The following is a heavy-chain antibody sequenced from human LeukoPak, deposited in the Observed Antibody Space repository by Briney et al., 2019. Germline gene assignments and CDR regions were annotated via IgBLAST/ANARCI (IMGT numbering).Heavy chain of an antibody. V-gene: IGHV4-39*02. J-gene: IGHJ4*02. Sequence: PSEALSLTCTVSGGSITSSNYYWGWIRQPPGKGLEWIAGIYYSGSTYYNPSLKSRVTISVDTSKNHFSLKLSSVTAADTSLYYCARRTIAARSPRGYFDYWGQGTLVTVSS. CDR2: IYYSGST. D-gene: IGHD6-13*01. CDR1: GGSITSSNYY. CDR3: ARRTIAARSPRGYFDY.